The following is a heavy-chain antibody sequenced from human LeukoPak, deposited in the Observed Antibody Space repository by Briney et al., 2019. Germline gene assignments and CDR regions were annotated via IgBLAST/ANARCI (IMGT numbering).Heavy chain of an antibody. J-gene: IGHJ6*03. Sequence: GASVKVSCKASGYTFTSYGISWVRQAPGQGLEWMGWISAYNGNTNYAQKLQGRVTMTTDTSTSTAYMELRSLRSDDTAVYYCARGGGYCSGGSCYGGDYYYYYMDVWGKGTTVTVSS. CDR3: ARGGGYCSGGSCYGGDYYYYYMDV. V-gene: IGHV1-18*01. CDR1: GYTFTSYG. D-gene: IGHD2-15*01. CDR2: ISAYNGNT.